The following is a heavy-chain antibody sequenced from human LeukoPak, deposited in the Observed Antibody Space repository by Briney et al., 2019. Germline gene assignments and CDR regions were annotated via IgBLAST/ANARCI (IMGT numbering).Heavy chain of an antibody. Sequence: SVKVSCKASGGTFSSYAISWVRQAPGQGLEWMGRIIPIFGIANYAQKFQGRVTITADKSTSTAYMDLSSLRYEDTAVYYCASLDGYCSGGSCYSPDYYGMDVWGQGTTVTVSS. CDR1: GGTFSSYA. V-gene: IGHV1-69*04. D-gene: IGHD2-15*01. J-gene: IGHJ6*02. CDR2: IIPIFGIA. CDR3: ASLDGYCSGGSCYSPDYYGMDV.